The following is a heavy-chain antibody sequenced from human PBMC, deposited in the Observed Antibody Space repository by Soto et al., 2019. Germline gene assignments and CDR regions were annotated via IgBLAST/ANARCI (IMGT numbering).Heavy chain of an antibody. J-gene: IGHJ4*02. D-gene: IGHD4-17*01. CDR1: GLSLTTSGVG. Sequence: QITLKESGPMLVKPTQTLTLTCTFSGLSLTTSGVGVGWIRQPPGKALEWLALIYWDDDKRYSPSLNSRLTITKDTPKNQVVLTMTNMDPVDTATYFCAHQTVTTGDFDSWGQGTLVTVSS. CDR3: AHQTVTTGDFDS. V-gene: IGHV2-5*02. CDR2: IYWDDDK.